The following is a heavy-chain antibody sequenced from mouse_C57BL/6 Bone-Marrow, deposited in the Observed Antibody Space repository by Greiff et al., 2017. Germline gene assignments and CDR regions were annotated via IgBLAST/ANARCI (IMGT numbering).Heavy chain of an antibody. J-gene: IGHJ1*03. D-gene: IGHD1-1*01. CDR2: ISSGGDYI. CDR3: KRDGDSGSSSHCDV. CDR1: GFTFSSYA. V-gene: IGHV5-9-1*02. Sequence: DVQLVESGAGLVKPGGSLKLSCAASGFTFSSYAMSWVRQTPEKRLEWVAYISSGGDYIYYADTVKGRFTISRDNAKNTQYLQMSSLKSEDTAMYACKRDGDSGSSSHCDVWDTGTTITVTS.